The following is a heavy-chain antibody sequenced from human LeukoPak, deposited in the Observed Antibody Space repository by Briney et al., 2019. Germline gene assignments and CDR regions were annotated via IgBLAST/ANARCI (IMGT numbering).Heavy chain of an antibody. CDR2: IKSNTDGGPT. V-gene: IGHV3-15*01. CDR1: GFRFSNAW. D-gene: IGHD2-8*02. J-gene: IGHJ3*01. CDR3: SRTSGGPWV. Sequence: PGGSLTLFCAACGFRFSNAWVNWVRQAPGKGLEWVGLIKSNTDGGPTDYAAPVKGGFTISRDDSKNTLYLQMNSLKIEDTAVYYCSRTSGGPWVWGEGTMVTVSS.